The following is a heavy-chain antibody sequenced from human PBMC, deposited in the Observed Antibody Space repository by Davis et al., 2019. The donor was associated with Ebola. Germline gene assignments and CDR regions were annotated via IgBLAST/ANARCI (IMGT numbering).Heavy chain of an antibody. CDR3: ARGKATVTNGYYYYGMDV. Sequence: ASVKVSCKASGYTFTSYDINWVRQATGQGLEWMGWMNPNSGNTGYAQKFQGRVTITADKSTSTAYMELSSLRSEDTAVYYCARGKATVTNGYYYYGMDVWGQGTTVTVSS. J-gene: IGHJ6*02. V-gene: IGHV1-8*01. D-gene: IGHD4-17*01. CDR1: GYTFTSYD. CDR2: MNPNSGNT.